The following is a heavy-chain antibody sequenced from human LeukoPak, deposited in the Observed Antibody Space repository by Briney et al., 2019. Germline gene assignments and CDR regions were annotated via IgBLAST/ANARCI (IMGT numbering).Heavy chain of an antibody. V-gene: IGHV3-66*01. D-gene: IGHD1-14*01. CDR2: IYSDRST. Sequence: GGSLRLSCTASGFTINNNYMSWVRQAPGKGLEWVSIIYSDRSTYYPESVKGRFTISRDDSKNTLLLQMDSLRVEDTAVYYCARDLNREDFDYWGQGTLVAVSS. CDR1: GFTINNNY. J-gene: IGHJ4*02. CDR3: ARDLNREDFDY.